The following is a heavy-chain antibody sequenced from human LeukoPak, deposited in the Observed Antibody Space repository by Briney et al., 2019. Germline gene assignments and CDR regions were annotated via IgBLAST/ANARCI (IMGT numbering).Heavy chain of an antibody. CDR3: ARDHGGFGYYYDSSGKYFFHRRRKDGMDV. V-gene: IGHV4-39*07. CDR1: GGSISSSSYY. CDR2: IYYSGST. J-gene: IGHJ6*02. Sequence: SETLSLTCTVSGGSISSSSYYWGWIRQPPGKGLEWIGSIYYSGSTYYNPSLKSRVTISVDTSKNQFSLKLSSVTAADTAVYYCARDHGGFGYYYDSSGKYFFHRRRKDGMDVWGQGTTVTVSS. D-gene: IGHD3-22*01.